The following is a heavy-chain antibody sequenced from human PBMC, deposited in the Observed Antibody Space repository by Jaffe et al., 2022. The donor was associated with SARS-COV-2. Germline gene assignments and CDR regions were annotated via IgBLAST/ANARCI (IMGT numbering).Heavy chain of an antibody. D-gene: IGHD2-15*01. V-gene: IGHV4-34*01. CDR2: INHSGST. Sequence: QVQLQQWGAGLLKPSETLSLTCAVYGGSFSGYYWSWIRQPPGKGLEWIGEINHSGSTNYNPSLKSRLTISLDTSKNQFSLKLSSVTAADTAVYYCAREHYCSGGSCLNWFDPWGQGTLVTVSS. J-gene: IGHJ5*02. CDR1: GGSFSGYY. CDR3: AREHYCSGGSCLNWFDP.